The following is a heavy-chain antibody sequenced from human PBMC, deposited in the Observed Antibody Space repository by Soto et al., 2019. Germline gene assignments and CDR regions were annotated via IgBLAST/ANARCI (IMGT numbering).Heavy chain of an antibody. J-gene: IGHJ4*02. V-gene: IGHV3-30-3*01. CDR2: ISYDATNQ. CDR3: AREGVGPYDFWSGYYVH. D-gene: IGHD3-3*01. CDR1: GFIFSQYV. Sequence: QVQLVESGGGVVQPGRSLSLSCAASGFIFSQYVMHWVRQAPGKGLEWVAIISYDATNQYYADSVRGRFTISRDNSNSTVYLQMNRLSAEDTAVYYCAREGVGPYDFWSGYYVHWGQGTLVTVSS.